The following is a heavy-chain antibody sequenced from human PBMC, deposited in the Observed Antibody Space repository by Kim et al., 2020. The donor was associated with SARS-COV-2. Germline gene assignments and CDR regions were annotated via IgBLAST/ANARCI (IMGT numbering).Heavy chain of an antibody. V-gene: IGHV1-8*01. CDR1: GHTFTSYD. Sequence: ASVKVSCKASGHTFTSYDINWVRQATGQGLEWMRWMNPNSGNTGYAQKFQGRVTMTRNTSISTAYMELSSLRSEDTAVYYCARGGMATSFSSIDYWGQGTLVTISS. CDR2: MNPNSGNT. D-gene: IGHD5-12*01. J-gene: IGHJ4*02. CDR3: ARGGMATSFSSIDY.